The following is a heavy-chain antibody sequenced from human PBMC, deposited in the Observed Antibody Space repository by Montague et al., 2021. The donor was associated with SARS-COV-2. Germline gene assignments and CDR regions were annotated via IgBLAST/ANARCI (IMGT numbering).Heavy chain of an antibody. V-gene: IGHV3-11*01. CDR3: ARGPASSFDGFACDL. J-gene: IGHJ5*02. CDR2: SSSGGGGI. D-gene: IGHD3-9*01. Sequence: SLRLSCAASGFSLSNNFIHWIRQPPGKGLEWVAYSSSGGGGIYYSDSVKGRFTISRDNAQNTVYLQMMYLRAEDTAGYYCARGPASSFDGFACDLWGQGALVSVSS. CDR1: GFSLSNNF.